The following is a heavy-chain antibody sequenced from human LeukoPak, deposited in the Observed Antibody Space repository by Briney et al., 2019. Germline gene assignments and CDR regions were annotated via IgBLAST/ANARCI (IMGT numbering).Heavy chain of an antibody. Sequence: GGSLRVSCAASGFTFSSYAMHWVRQAPGKGLEWVAVISYDGSNKYYADSVKGRFTISRDNSKNTLYLQMNSLRAEDTAVYYCARWFGELFSSYYYYYGMDVWGQGTTVTVSS. CDR1: GFTFSSYA. J-gene: IGHJ6*02. CDR3: ARWFGELFSSYYYYYGMDV. D-gene: IGHD3-10*01. CDR2: ISYDGSNK. V-gene: IGHV3-30-3*01.